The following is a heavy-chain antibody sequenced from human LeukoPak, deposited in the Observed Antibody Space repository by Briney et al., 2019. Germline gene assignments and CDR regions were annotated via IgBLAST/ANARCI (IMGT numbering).Heavy chain of an antibody. D-gene: IGHD6-6*01. CDR1: GYNFIGYY. Sequence: GASVKVSCKASGYNFIGYYMHWVRQAPGQGLEWMGWINPNSGGTNYAQKFQGRVTMTRDTSISTAYMELSRLRSDDTAVYYCARVRYSSSSGFDYWGQGTLVTVSS. V-gene: IGHV1-2*02. J-gene: IGHJ4*02. CDR2: INPNSGGT. CDR3: ARVRYSSSSGFDY.